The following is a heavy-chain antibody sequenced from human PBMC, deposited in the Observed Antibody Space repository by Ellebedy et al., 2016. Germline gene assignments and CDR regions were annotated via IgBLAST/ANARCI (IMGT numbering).Heavy chain of an antibody. CDR3: ARHGFPMEANIHFDL. V-gene: IGHV4-59*08. CDR1: EGSISLYY. Sequence: SETLSLTCTVSEGSISLYYWSWVRQRPGQGLEWIGYTEYTGITDHNPSLKSRVTMSIDTSTSQFSLRLRSVTAADTAVYYCARHGFPMEANIHFDLWGPGARVTVSS. CDR2: TEYTGIT. D-gene: IGHD2/OR15-2a*01. J-gene: IGHJ4*02.